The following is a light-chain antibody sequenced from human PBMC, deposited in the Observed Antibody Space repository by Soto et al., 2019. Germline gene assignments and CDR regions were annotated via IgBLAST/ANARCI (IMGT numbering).Light chain of an antibody. CDR2: AAS. V-gene: IGKV3-15*01. CDR3: QQYSNWTRT. J-gene: IGKJ1*01. Sequence: EIVMTQFPATLSVSPGERATLSCRASQSVRSNLAWYQQKPGQATRLLIFAASTRATVIPARFRGSGSGTEFTLTISELQSEDFAVYYCQQYSNWTRTFGQGTKVDIK. CDR1: QSVRSN.